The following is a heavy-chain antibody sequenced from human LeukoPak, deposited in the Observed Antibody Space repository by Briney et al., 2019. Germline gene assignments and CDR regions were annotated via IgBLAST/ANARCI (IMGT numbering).Heavy chain of an antibody. V-gene: IGHV3-23*01. J-gene: IGHJ4*02. CDR2: TSGSGGST. D-gene: IGHD3-16*02. CDR3: AKRGAEVGVTVAPGDY. Sequence: PGGSLRLSCVVSGFTFSSYSVNWVRQAPGKGLEWISATSGSGGSTYYADSVKGRFTISRDKSKNTLYLQMNSLRAEDTAVYYCAKRGAEVGVTVAPGDYWGQGTLVTVSS. CDR1: GFTFSSYS.